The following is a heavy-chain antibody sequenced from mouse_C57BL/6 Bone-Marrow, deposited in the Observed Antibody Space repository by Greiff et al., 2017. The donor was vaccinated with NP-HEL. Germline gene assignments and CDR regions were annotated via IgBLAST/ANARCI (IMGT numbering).Heavy chain of an antibody. J-gene: IGHJ4*01. D-gene: IGHD1-1*01. CDR1: GFSLSTSGMG. V-gene: IGHV8-12*01. CDR3: ARKYYYGSSYSDAMDY. CDR2: IYWDDDK. Sequence: QVTLKVSGPGILQSSQTLSLTCSFSGFSLSTSGMGVSWIRQPSGKGLEWLAHIYWDDDKRYNPSLKSRLTISKDTSRNQVFLKITSVDTADTATYYCARKYYYGSSYSDAMDYWGQGTSVTVSS.